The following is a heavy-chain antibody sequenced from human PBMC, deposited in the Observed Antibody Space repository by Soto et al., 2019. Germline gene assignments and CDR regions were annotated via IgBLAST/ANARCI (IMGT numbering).Heavy chain of an antibody. J-gene: IGHJ6*02. CDR2: IYNDGTT. CDR3: VRPLPSGQNHARDV. D-gene: IGHD3-10*01. V-gene: IGHV3-53*01. Sequence: PGGSLRLSCVASGLPVSGSYMAWCGHSPGKGLEWASVIYNDGTTYYSQSVEGRFTISRDTSKNTLYLQMDRLRDEDTAVYYCVRPLPSGQNHARDVWGQGTTVTVSS. CDR1: GLPVSGSY.